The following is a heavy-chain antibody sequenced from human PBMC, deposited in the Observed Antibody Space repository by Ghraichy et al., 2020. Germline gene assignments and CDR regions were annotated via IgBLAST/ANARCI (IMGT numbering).Heavy chain of an antibody. CDR3: AKKRGGNSMDY. V-gene: IGHV3-30*02. Sequence: WGSLRLSCAASGFTFSTSGMHWVRQAPGKGLEWVSFIRSDGSKTRYGDSVKDRFTISRDNSKNTLILQMSDLRPEDTAVYYCAKKRGGNSMDYWGQGTLVTVSS. J-gene: IGHJ4*02. CDR1: GFTFSTSG. D-gene: IGHD1-7*01. CDR2: IRSDGSKT.